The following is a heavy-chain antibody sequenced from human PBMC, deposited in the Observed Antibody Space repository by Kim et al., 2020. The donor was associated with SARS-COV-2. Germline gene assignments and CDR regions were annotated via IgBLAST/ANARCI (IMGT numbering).Heavy chain of an antibody. CDR2: ISSNGGST. Sequence: GGSLRLSCSASGFTFSSYAMHWVRQAPGKGLEYVSTISSNGGSTYYADSVKGRFTISRDNSRNTLYLQMSSLRAEDTAAYYCVKDGDCSSTSCYYFDYWGQGPLVTVSS. D-gene: IGHD2-2*01. V-gene: IGHV3-64D*06. J-gene: IGHJ4*02. CDR3: VKDGDCSSTSCYYFDY. CDR1: GFTFSSYA.